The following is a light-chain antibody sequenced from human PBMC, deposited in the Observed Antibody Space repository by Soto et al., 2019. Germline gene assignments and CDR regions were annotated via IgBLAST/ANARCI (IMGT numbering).Light chain of an antibody. V-gene: IGLV2-8*01. CDR2: EVS. Sequence: QSALTQPTSPSGSPGQSVTISCTGTSSDVGGYNYVSWYQQHPGKAPKLMIYEVSKRPSGVPDRFSGSKSGNTASLTVSGLQAEDEADYYCSSYAGSNNLVFGGGTQVTVL. CDR1: SSDVGGYNY. J-gene: IGLJ2*01. CDR3: SSYAGSNNLV.